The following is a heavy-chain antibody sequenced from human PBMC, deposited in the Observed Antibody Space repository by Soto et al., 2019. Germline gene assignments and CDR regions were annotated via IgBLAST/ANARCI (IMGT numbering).Heavy chain of an antibody. J-gene: IGHJ4*02. D-gene: IGHD1-26*01. CDR2: INHSGSA. V-gene: IGHV4-34*01. Sequence: QVQLQQSGAGLLKPSETLSLTCDVYGGSFSGYIWTWIRQTPGKGLQWIGQINHSGSANYNPSLKSPSTISVHTSNSQVSLELNSVTAADTAVYYCARGLISGSHYSGGWYYFDSWGQGTQVTVSS. CDR1: GGSFSGYI. CDR3: ARGLISGSHYSGGWYYFDS.